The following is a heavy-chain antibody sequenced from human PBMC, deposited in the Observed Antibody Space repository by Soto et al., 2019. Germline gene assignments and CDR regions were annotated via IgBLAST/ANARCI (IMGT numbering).Heavy chain of an antibody. J-gene: IGHJ5*02. CDR3: AREIGPVTSHWFDP. CDR2: TYYRSKWYN. Sequence: SETLSLTCAISGDSVSSNSAAWNWIRQSPSRGLEWLGRTYYRSKWYNDYAVSVKSRITINPDTSKNQFSLRLNSVTPEDTAVYYCAREIGPVTSHWFDPWGQGTLVTVSS. V-gene: IGHV6-1*01. CDR1: GDSVSSNSAA.